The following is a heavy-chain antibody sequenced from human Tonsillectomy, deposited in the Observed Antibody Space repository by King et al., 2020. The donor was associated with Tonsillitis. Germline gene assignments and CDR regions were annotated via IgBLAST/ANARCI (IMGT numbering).Heavy chain of an antibody. J-gene: IGHJ4*02. V-gene: IGHV3-43D*03. D-gene: IGHD6-19*01. CDR2: ISWDCGST. Sequence: VQLVESGGVVVQPGGSLRLSCAASGFTFDDYAMHWVRQAPGKGLEWVSLISWDCGSTYYADSVKGRFTISRDNSKNSLYLQMNNLRAEDTALYYCAKECDSSGWTANFDYWGQGTLVTVSS. CDR1: GFTFDDYA. CDR3: AKECDSSGWTANFDY.